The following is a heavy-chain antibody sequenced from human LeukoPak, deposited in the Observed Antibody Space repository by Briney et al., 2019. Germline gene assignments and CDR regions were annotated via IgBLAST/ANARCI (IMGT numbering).Heavy chain of an antibody. CDR1: GGSFSGYY. V-gene: IGHV4-34*01. CDR3: ARGLRIAAAGTREYLGDV. Sequence: SETLSLTCAVYGGSFSGYYWSWIRQPPGKGLEWIGEINHSGSTNYNPSLKSRVTISVDTSKNQFSLKLSSVTAADTAMYYCARGLRIAAAGTREYLGDVWGQGTTVTVSS. CDR2: INHSGST. J-gene: IGHJ6*02. D-gene: IGHD6-13*01.